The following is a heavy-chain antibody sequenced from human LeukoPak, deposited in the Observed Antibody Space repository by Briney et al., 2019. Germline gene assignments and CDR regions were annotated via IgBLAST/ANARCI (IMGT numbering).Heavy chain of an antibody. V-gene: IGHV3-23*01. Sequence: GGSLRLSCAASGFTFSSHAMSWVRQAPGKGLEWVSAISGSGGSTYYADSVKGRFTISRDNSKNTLYLRMNSLRAEDTAVYYCAKSIGAAAGSNFDYWGQGTLVTVSS. CDR1: GFTFSSHA. D-gene: IGHD6-13*01. CDR3: AKSIGAAAGSNFDY. J-gene: IGHJ4*02. CDR2: ISGSGGST.